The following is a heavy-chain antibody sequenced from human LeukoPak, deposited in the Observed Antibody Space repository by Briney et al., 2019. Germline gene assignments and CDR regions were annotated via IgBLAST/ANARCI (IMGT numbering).Heavy chain of an antibody. CDR3: ARNQREWELLTAFDY. D-gene: IGHD1-26*01. V-gene: IGHV3-23*01. J-gene: IGHJ4*02. CDR2: ISGSDGTT. Sequence: PGGSLRLSCAASGFTFSSYAMTWVRQAPGKGLEWVSAISGSDGTTYYADSVKGRFTISRGNAKNSLYLQMNSLRAEDTAVYYCARNQREWELLTAFDYWGQGTLVTVSS. CDR1: GFTFSSYA.